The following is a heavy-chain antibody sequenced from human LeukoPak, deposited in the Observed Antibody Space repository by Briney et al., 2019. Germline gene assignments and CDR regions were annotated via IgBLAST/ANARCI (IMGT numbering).Heavy chain of an antibody. CDR2: INWNGGST. J-gene: IGHJ3*02. CDR3: ARVRGAMDAFDI. Sequence: GGSLRLXCAASGFTFDDYGMSWDRPAPGKGLEWVSGINWNGGSTGYADSVKGRFTISRDNAKNPLYLQMNSLRAEDTALYYCARVRGAMDAFDIWGQGTMVTVSS. D-gene: IGHD3-10*01. CDR1: GFTFDDYG. V-gene: IGHV3-20*04.